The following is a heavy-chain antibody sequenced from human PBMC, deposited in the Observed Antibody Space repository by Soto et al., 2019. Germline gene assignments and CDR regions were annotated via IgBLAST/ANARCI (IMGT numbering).Heavy chain of an antibody. Sequence: SQTLSLTCAVSGGSISSGGSSWTWIRQPPGKGLEWIGYIYHSGSTYYNPSLKSRVTISVDRSKNQFSLKLTSVTAADTAVYYCARGAVVNFDSWGQGTLVTVSS. J-gene: IGHJ4*02. CDR1: GGSISSGGSS. CDR2: IYHSGST. D-gene: IGHD3-22*01. V-gene: IGHV4-30-2*01. CDR3: ARGAVVNFDS.